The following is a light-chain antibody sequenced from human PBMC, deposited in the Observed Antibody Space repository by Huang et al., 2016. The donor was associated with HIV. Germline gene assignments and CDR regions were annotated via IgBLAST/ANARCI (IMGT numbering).Light chain of an antibody. CDR3: QQRKYWPPIT. J-gene: IGKJ5*01. CDR1: QSVNSY. Sequence: ETVLTQSPATLSLSPGERATLSCRASQSVNSYLAWYQQKPGQTPRLFIYDASNRATGIPARVSGSGSGTDFTLTSSSLEPEDFAVYYCQQRKYWPPITFGQGTRLEIK. V-gene: IGKV3-11*01. CDR2: DAS.